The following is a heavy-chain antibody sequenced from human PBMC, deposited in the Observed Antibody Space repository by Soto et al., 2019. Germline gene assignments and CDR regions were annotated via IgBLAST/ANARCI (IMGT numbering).Heavy chain of an antibody. D-gene: IGHD2-2*01. CDR2: ISSSTSYV. CDR1: GFTFSRYG. V-gene: IGHV3-21*06. CDR3: ARDPSEGRVGNWFES. J-gene: IGHJ5*01. Sequence: GGSLRLSCAASGFTFSRYGMNWLRQAPGKGLEWVASISSSTSYVYYADSVKGRFSTSRDNAKNILYLEMYGLRPEDTAVYYCARDPSEGRVGNWFESWGQGTLVTVSS.